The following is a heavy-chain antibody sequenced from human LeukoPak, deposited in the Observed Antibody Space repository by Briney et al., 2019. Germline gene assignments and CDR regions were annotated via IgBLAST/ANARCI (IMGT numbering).Heavy chain of an antibody. D-gene: IGHD2-2*01. J-gene: IGHJ3*02. CDR1: GGSISSSSYY. Sequence: SETLSLTCTVSGGSISSSSYYWGWIRQPPGKGLEWIGSIYYSGSTYYNPSLKRRVTISVDTSKNQFSLKLSSVTAADTAVYYCARQGVYCSSTSCYVGAFDIWGQGTMVTVSS. CDR3: ARQGVYCSSTSCYVGAFDI. V-gene: IGHV4-39*01. CDR2: IYYSGST.